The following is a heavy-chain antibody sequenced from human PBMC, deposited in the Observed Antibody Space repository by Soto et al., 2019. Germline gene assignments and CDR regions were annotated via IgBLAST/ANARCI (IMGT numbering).Heavy chain of an antibody. CDR1: GYTFTKYA. Sequence: QVQLVQSGAEVKKPGASVKVSCKASGYTFTKYAISWVRQAPGQGLEWLGWISAKNGNTNYTQKIQGRVTMTTDTVTSTAYKELRSLSSDDLGVYYCAAKSGGGSFLVFDHWGQGSLVTVSS. D-gene: IGHD2-15*01. J-gene: IGHJ4*02. CDR3: AAKSGGGSFLVFDH. CDR2: ISAKNGNT. V-gene: IGHV1-18*03.